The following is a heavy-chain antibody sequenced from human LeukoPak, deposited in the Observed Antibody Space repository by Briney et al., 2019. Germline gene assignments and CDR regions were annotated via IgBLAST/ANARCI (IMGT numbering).Heavy chain of an antibody. V-gene: IGHV4-61*01. J-gene: IGHJ4*02. CDR1: GASVSSGSYY. D-gene: IGHD5-18*01. Sequence: SETLSLTCAVSGASVSSGSYYWSWIRQPPGKGLEWIGYIYYGGSTNYNPSLKSRVTISVDTSKNQFSLKLSSVTAADTAVYYCARGSRGYSYGWGQGTLVTVSS. CDR2: IYYGGST. CDR3: ARGSRGYSYG.